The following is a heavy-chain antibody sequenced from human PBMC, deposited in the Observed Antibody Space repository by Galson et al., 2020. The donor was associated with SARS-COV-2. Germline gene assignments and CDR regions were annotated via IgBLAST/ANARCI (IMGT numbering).Heavy chain of an antibody. Sequence: ASVKVSCKASGYTITSYYMHWVRQAPGQGHEWMGIINPTGGTTSYAQKLQRRTTMTRDTSTSTVYMELSSLRSEDTAVYYCARGVNLRYCDWLLYEVGYWGQGTLVTVSS. CDR1: GYTITSYY. J-gene: IGHJ4*02. CDR3: ARGVNLRYCDWLLYEVGY. D-gene: IGHD3-9*01. V-gene: IGHV1-46*03. CDR2: INPTGGTT.